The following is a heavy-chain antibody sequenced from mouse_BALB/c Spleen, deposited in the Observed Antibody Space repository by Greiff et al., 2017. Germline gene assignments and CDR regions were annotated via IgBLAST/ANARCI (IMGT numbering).Heavy chain of an antibody. CDR3: PMSFYIRGAMDD. V-gene: IGHV14-4*02. D-gene: IGHD1-1*01. Sequence: VQLKQSGAELVRPGASVKLSCTASGFNIKDYYMHWVKQRPEQGLEWIGWIDPENGDTEYAPKFQGKATMTADTSSNTAYLQLSSLTSEDTAVYYCPMSFYIRGAMDDWGEGTSVTVSS. CDR1: GFNIKDYY. CDR2: IDPENGDT. J-gene: IGHJ4*01.